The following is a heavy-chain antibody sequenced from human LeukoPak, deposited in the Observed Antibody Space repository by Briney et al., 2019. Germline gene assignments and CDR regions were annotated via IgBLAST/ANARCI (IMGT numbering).Heavy chain of an antibody. D-gene: IGHD6-13*01. CDR3: ARGIAAAGHYYYMDV. J-gene: IGHJ6*03. V-gene: IGHV3-53*01. Sequence: GGSLRLSCVVSGFTVSSNYMSWVRQAPGKGLEWVSVIYSGGSTYYADSVKGRFTISRDNAKNSLYLQMNSLRAEDTAVYYCARGIAAAGHYYYMDVWGKGTTVTVSS. CDR1: GFTVSSNY. CDR2: IYSGGST.